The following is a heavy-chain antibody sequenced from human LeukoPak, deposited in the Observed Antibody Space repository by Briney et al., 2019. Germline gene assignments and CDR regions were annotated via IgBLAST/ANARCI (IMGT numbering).Heavy chain of an antibody. J-gene: IGHJ2*01. D-gene: IGHD2-2*01. CDR3: AKDIVVVPAPVGYFDF. Sequence: GGSLRLSCAASGFTFSSYAMSWVRQAPGKGLEWVSGISGSGGSTYYADSVKGRFTISRDNSKNTEYLQMNSLRAEDTAVYYCAKDIVVVPAPVGYFDFWGRGTLVTVSS. CDR2: ISGSGGST. CDR1: GFTFSSYA. V-gene: IGHV3-23*01.